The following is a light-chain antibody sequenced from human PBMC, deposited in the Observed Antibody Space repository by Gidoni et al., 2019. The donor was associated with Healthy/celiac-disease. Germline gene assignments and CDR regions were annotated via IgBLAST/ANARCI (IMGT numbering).Light chain of an antibody. CDR3: QQYGSSPPLT. CDR1: QSVSSSY. Sequence: TLSCSASQSVSSSYLAWYQQKPGQAPRLLIYGASSRATGIPDRFSGSGSGTDFTLTISRLEPEDFAVYYCQQYGSSPPLTFXGXTKVEIK. J-gene: IGKJ4*01. CDR2: GAS. V-gene: IGKV3-20*01.